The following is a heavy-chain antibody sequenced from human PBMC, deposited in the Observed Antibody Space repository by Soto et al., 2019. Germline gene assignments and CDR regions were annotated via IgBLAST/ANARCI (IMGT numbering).Heavy chain of an antibody. CDR3: ARDSVIWGSYRSANYFDY. D-gene: IGHD3-16*02. CDR1: GGSISSGGYY. CDR2: IYYSGST. V-gene: IGHV4-31*03. J-gene: IGHJ4*02. Sequence: QVQLQESGPGLVKPSQTLSLTCTVSGGSISSGGYYWSWIRQHPGKGLEWIGYIYYSGSTYYNPSLKSRVTISVDTSKNQFSLKLSSVTAADTAVYYCARDSVIWGSYRSANYFDYWGQGTLVTVSS.